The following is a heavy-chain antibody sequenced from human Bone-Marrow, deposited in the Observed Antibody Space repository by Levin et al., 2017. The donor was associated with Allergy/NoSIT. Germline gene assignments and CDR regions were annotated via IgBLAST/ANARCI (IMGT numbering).Heavy chain of an antibody. CDR1: GGSLNDYY. CDR3: ARGDSDSWSRPFHV. J-gene: IGHJ3*01. V-gene: IGHV1-2*02. Sequence: ASVKVSCKASGGSLNDYYIHWVRQAPGQGLEWMGWINPKTGDTRYGDGRVAMTRDKFVTTVYLTLSSLRPDDTALYYCARGDSDSWSRPFHVWGLGTMVTVSS. D-gene: IGHD1-26*01. CDR2: INPKTGDT.